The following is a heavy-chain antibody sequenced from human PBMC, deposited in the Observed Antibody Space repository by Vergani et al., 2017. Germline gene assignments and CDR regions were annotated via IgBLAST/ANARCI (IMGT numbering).Heavy chain of an antibody. V-gene: IGHV3-74*01. J-gene: IGHJ4*02. CDR1: GFTFSNYW. CDR2: INSDGDST. D-gene: IGHD4-17*01. Sequence: VQLVESGGGLVQPGGSLRLSCTASGFTFSNYWMQWVRQAPGKGLMWVSRINSDGDSTSYADSVKGRFTISRDNAKNTLYLQMDSLRAEDTAVYYCARVAYGDLYYFDYWGQGTLVTVSS. CDR3: ARVAYGDLYYFDY.